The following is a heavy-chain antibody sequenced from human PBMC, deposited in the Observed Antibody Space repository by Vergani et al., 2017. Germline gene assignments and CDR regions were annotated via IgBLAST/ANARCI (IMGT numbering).Heavy chain of an antibody. CDR2: IYYSGST. CDR3: ARAPGAVLFWFDP. J-gene: IGHJ5*02. CDR1: GGSISSGDYY. Sequence: QVKLQESGPGLVKPSQTLSLTCTVSGGSISSGDYYWSWIRQPPGKGLEWIGYIYYSGSTYYNPSLKSRVTISVDTSKNQFSLKLSSVTAADTAVYYCARAPGAVLFWFDPWGQGTLVTVSS. D-gene: IGHD3-10*01. V-gene: IGHV4-30-4*01.